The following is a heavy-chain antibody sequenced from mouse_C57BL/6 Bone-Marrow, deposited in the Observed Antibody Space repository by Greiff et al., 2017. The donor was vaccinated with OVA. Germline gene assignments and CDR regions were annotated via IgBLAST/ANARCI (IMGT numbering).Heavy chain of an antibody. CDR2: IDPANGNT. D-gene: IGHD1-1*01. V-gene: IGHV14-3*01. Sequence: EVQLQQSVAELVRPGASVKLSCTASGFNIKNSYMPWVKQRPEKGLEWIGRIDPANGNTKYAQKFQGKATITADTSSNTAYLQLSSLTSEDTAINYCARRRRSNWYFDVWGTGTTVTVSS. CDR3: ARRRRSNWYFDV. J-gene: IGHJ1*03. CDR1: GFNIKNSY.